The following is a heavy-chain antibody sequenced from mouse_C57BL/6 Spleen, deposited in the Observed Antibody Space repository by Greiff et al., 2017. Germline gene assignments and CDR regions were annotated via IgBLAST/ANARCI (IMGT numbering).Heavy chain of an antibody. D-gene: IGHD4-1*01. J-gene: IGHJ4*01. CDR1: GYTFTSYW. CDR2: IDPNSGGT. V-gene: IGHV1-72*01. Sequence: VKLQQPGAELVKPGASVKLSCKASGYTFTSYWMHWVKQRPGRGLEWIGRIDPNSGGTKYNEKFKSKATLTVDKASSTAYMQLSSLTSEDSAVYYCARSEAGTGNICSAMDYWGQGTSVTVSS. CDR3: ARSEAGTGNICSAMDY.